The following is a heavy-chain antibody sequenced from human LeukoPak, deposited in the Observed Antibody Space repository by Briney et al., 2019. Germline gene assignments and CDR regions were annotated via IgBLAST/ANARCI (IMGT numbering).Heavy chain of an antibody. CDR2: INPNSGGT. V-gene: IGHV1-2*02. D-gene: IGHD3-10*01. CDR3: ARDVVRGIRGADY. Sequence: GASVKVSCKASGYTFTGYYVHWVRQAPGQGLEWMGWINPNSGGTNYAQKFQGRVTMTRDTSISTAYMELSRLRSDDTAVYYCARDVVRGIRGADYWGQGTLVTVSS. CDR1: GYTFTGYY. J-gene: IGHJ4*02.